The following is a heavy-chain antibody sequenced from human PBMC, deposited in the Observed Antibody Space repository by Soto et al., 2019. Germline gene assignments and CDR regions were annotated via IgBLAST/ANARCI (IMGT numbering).Heavy chain of an antibody. J-gene: IGHJ4*02. D-gene: IGHD2-2*02. CDR2: MSPNSGRT. Sequence: QVQLVQSGAEVKKPRASVKVSCKASGYTFSNYDINWVRQATGQGLEWMGWMSPNSGRTGYAQKFQGRVTMTRNTSSSTAYMELSSLRSEDTAVYYCARGKRYTNDYWGQGTLVTVSS. CDR1: GYTFSNYD. V-gene: IGHV1-8*01. CDR3: ARGKRYTNDY.